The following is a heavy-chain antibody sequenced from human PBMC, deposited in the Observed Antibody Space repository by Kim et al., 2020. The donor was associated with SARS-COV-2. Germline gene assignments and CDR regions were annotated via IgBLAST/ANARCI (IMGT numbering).Heavy chain of an antibody. D-gene: IGHD6-13*01. J-gene: IGHJ6*02. CDR2: T. Sequence: TNYTPSLKSRVTVSVDKWKNQFFVIMNSVNAADTAIYYCARSSREKRGLDVWGQGTTVTVSS. CDR3: ARSSREKRGLDV. V-gene: IGHV4-61*05.